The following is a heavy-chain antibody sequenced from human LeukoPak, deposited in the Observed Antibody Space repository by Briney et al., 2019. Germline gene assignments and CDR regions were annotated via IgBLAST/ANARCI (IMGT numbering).Heavy chain of an antibody. D-gene: IGHD2-15*01. CDR3: ARCSGGSCSYDY. CDR2: IYYSWST. V-gene: IGHV4-39*01. J-gene: IGHJ4*02. CDR1: GGSISSSSYY. Sequence: SETLSLTCTVSGGSISSSSYYWGWIRQPPGKGLEWIGRIYYSWSTYYNPSLKSTVTISVDTSKNQFSLQLSSVTAADTAVYSCARCSGGSCSYDYWGQGTLVTVSS.